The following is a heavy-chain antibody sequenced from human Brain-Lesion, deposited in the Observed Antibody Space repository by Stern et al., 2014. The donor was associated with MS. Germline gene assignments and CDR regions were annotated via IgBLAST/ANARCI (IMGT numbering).Heavy chain of an antibody. CDR2: IYYRGST. Sequence: VQLEESGPGLVKPSETLSLTCTVSGGSISSSSYYWGWIRQPPGKGLEWIGSIYYRGSTYYNPSLKSRVTISMDTSKNQFSVRLSSVTAADTAVYFCAKLWLGELPESPFDYWGQGTLVTVSS. CDR3: AKLWLGELPESPFDY. D-gene: IGHD3-10*01. CDR1: GGSISSSSYY. V-gene: IGHV4-39*01. J-gene: IGHJ4*02.